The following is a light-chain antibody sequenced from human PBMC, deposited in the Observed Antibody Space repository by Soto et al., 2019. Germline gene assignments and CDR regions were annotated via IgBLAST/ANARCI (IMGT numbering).Light chain of an antibody. CDR2: EAS. V-gene: IGKV1-5*03. CDR1: QSIHSW. CDR3: QQYSIYST. J-gene: IGKJ1*01. Sequence: DIQMTQSPSILSASVGGRVTITCRASQSIHSWLAWYQQKPGKAPKLLIYEASSLQSGVPPRFSGSGSGTAFPLTISSLQPDYFGTYFCQQYSIYSTFGQGTKVEIK.